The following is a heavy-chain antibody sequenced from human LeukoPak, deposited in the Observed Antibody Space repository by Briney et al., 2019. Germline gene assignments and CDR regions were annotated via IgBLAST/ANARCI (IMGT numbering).Heavy chain of an antibody. CDR2: INPNSGGT. D-gene: IGHD6-19*01. J-gene: IGHJ4*02. CDR1: GYTFTGYY. V-gene: IGHV1-2*02. CDR3: ARGQGQQWPVDY. Sequence: ASVKVSCKASGYTFTGYYMYWVRQAPGQGLEWMGWINPNSGGTNYAQTFQGRVTMTRNTSISTAYMELSSLRSEDTAVYYCARGQGQQWPVDYWGQGTLVTVSS.